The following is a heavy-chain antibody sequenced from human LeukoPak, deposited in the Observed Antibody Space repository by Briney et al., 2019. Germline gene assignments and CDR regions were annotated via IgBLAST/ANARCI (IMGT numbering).Heavy chain of an antibody. CDR3: ARVRGLPRYFDY. D-gene: IGHD5-12*01. CDR2: IYSGGST. Sequence: PGGSLRLSCAAPGFTVSSNYMSWVRQVPGKGLEWVSVIYSGGSTYYADSVKGRFTISRDNSKNTLYLQMNSLRAEDTAVYYCARVRGLPRYFDYWGQGTLVTVSS. J-gene: IGHJ4*02. CDR1: GFTVSSNY. V-gene: IGHV3-53*01.